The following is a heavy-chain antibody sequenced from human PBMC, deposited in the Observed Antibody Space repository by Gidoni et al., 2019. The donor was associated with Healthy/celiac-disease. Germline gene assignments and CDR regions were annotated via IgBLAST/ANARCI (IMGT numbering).Heavy chain of an antibody. CDR2: IWYDGSNK. D-gene: IGHD2-21*01. Sequence: QVQLVESGVGVVQPGRSRSLYCSASGFTLSSYGMHWVRQAPGKGLEWVEVIWYDGSNKYYADSVKGRFTISRDNSKNTLYLQRNSLRAEDTAVYYCAREGVAYCGGDCYFFDYWGQGTLVTVSS. CDR3: AREGVAYCGGDCYFFDY. CDR1: GFTLSSYG. V-gene: IGHV3-33*08. J-gene: IGHJ4*02.